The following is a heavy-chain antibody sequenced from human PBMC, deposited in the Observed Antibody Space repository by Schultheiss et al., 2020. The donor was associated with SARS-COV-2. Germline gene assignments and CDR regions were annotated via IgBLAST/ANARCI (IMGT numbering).Heavy chain of an antibody. D-gene: IGHD2-2*01. CDR3: AKGFCSGTTCHANWFDP. V-gene: IGHV3-48*01. Sequence: GGSLRLSCAASGFTFSSYSMNWVRQAPGKGLEWVSYISSSSSTIYYADSVKGRFTISRDTYKNTLYLQMNSLRAEDTAIYYCAKGFCSGTTCHANWFDPWGQGTLGTVSS. J-gene: IGHJ5*02. CDR2: ISSSSSTI. CDR1: GFTFSSYS.